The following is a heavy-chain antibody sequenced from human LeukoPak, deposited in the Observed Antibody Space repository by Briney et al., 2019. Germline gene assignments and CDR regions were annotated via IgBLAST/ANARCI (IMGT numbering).Heavy chain of an antibody. D-gene: IGHD3-3*01. Sequence: GASVKVSCKASGGTFSSYAISWVRQAPGQGLEWMGGIIPIFGTANYAQKFQGRVTITTDESTSTAYMELSSLRSEDTAVYYCARGANYDFWSGYYFRRYYYYYYMDVWGKGTTVTVSS. CDR1: GGTFSSYA. J-gene: IGHJ6*03. CDR3: ARGANYDFWSGYYFRRYYYYYYMDV. V-gene: IGHV1-69*05. CDR2: IIPIFGTA.